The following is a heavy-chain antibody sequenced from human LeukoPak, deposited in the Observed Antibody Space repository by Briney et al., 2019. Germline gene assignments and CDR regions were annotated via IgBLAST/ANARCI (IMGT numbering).Heavy chain of an antibody. Sequence: SETLSLTCTVSGGSISSYYWSWIRQPAGKGLEWIGRIYTSGSTNYNPSLKSRVTMSVDTSKNQFSLKLSSVTAADTAVYYCAGHVDTAMVSYPPYYCGQGTLVTVSS. CDR2: IYTSGST. J-gene: IGHJ4*02. D-gene: IGHD5-18*01. V-gene: IGHV4-4*07. CDR1: GGSISSYY. CDR3: AGHVDTAMVSYPPYY.